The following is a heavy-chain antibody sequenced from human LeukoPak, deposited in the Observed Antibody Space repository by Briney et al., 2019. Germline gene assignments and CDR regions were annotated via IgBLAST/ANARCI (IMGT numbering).Heavy chain of an antibody. J-gene: IGHJ4*02. CDR2: IYPGDSDT. CDR3: ARQGSGSGSYQSDY. V-gene: IGHV5-51*01. CDR1: GYSVISYC. D-gene: IGHD3-10*01. Sequence: AETLRSSCKGSGYSVISYCVGCVCHTPRENLEWRGIIYPGDSDTRYSAAFQGQVTSSDYKSISTAYLQWSSLKASDTAMYYCARQGSGSGSYQSDYWGQGTLVTVYS.